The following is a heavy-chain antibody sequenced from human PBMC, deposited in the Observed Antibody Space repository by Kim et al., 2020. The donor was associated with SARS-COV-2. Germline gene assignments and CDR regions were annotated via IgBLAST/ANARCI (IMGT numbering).Heavy chain of an antibody. CDR2: INPSGGST. CDR1: GYTFTSYY. D-gene: IGHD3-3*01. V-gene: IGHV1-46*01. CDR3: ARDAWIFGVVIPVSYYYYYGMDV. Sequence: ASVKVSCKASGYTFTSYYMHWVRQPPGQGLEWMGIINPSGGSTSYAQKFQGRVTMTRDTSTSTVYMELSSLRSEDTAVYYCARDAWIFGVVIPVSYYYYYGMDVWGQGTTVTVSS. J-gene: IGHJ6*02.